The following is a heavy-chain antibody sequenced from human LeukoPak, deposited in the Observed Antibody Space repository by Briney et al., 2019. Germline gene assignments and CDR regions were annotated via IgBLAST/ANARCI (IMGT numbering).Heavy chain of an antibody. V-gene: IGHV1-18*01. CDR2: ISAYNGNT. Sequence: ASVTVSCKASGYTFTSYGISWVRQAPGQGLEWMGWISAYNGNTNYAQKLQGRVTMTTDTSTSTAYMELRSLRSDDTAVYYCARVSDSSGWRHNWFDPWGQGTLVTVSS. CDR1: GYTFTSYG. J-gene: IGHJ5*02. D-gene: IGHD6-19*01. CDR3: ARVSDSSGWRHNWFDP.